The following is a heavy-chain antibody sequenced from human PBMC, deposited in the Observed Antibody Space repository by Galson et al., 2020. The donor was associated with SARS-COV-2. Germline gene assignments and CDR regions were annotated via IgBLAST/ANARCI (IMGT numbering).Heavy chain of an antibody. CDR3: ARDYKDPDTLLWFGELGQSGMDV. Sequence: QAGGSMRLSCAASGFTFSSYGMHWVRQAPGKGLEWVAVISYDGSNKYYADSVKGRFTISRDNSKNTLYLQMNSLRAEDTAVYYCARDYKDPDTLLWFGELGQSGMDVWGQGTTVTVSS. D-gene: IGHD3-10*01. J-gene: IGHJ6*02. V-gene: IGHV3-30*03. CDR2: ISYDGSNK. CDR1: GFTFSSYG.